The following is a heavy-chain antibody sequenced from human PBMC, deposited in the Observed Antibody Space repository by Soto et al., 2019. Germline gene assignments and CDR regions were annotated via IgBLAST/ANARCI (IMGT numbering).Heavy chain of an antibody. CDR3: AREGGESSDGLYYFDS. V-gene: IGHV4-30-4*01. CDR2: IYYSGNT. CDR1: GGSTSSDNY. D-gene: IGHD3-16*01. Sequence: PSETLSLTCTVSGGSTSSDNYWSWIRRPPGKGLEWIGRIYYSGNTDYNPSLKSRLAISIDTTKNQFSLKLSSVTAADTAVYFCAREGGESSDGLYYFDSWGQGSLVTVSS. J-gene: IGHJ4*02.